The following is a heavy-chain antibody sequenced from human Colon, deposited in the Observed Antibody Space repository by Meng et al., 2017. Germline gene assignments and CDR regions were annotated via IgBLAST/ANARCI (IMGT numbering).Heavy chain of an antibody. CDR2: IKQDGSEK. Sequence: GESLKISCAASGLTLSDNWMTWARQAPGKGLEWVATIKQDGSEKYYVDSVKGRFTISRDNTKNSLYLQMNSLSAEDTAVYYCVRPDRDGYNRDSWGQGTLVTVSS. CDR1: GLTLSDNW. CDR3: VRPDRDGYNRDS. D-gene: IGHD5-24*01. V-gene: IGHV3-7*01. J-gene: IGHJ4*02.